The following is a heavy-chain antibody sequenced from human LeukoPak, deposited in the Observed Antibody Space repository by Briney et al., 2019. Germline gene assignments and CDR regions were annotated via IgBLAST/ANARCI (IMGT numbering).Heavy chain of an antibody. CDR2: ISYDGSNK. CDR1: GFTFRSSK. D-gene: IGHD3-22*01. CDR3: AKGYYYDSSSPDY. Sequence: GGSLRLSCAASGFTFRSSKMNWVRQAPGKGLEWVAVISYDGSNKYYADSVKGRFTISRDNSKNTLYLQMNSLRAEDTAVYYCAKGYYYDSSSPDYWGQGTLVTVSS. J-gene: IGHJ4*02. V-gene: IGHV3-30*18.